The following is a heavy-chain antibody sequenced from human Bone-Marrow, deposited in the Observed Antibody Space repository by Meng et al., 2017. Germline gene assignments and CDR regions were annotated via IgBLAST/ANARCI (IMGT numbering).Heavy chain of an antibody. CDR2: ISRSGSTI. CDR1: GFTFSSYE. V-gene: IGHV3-48*03. CDR3: ARAPKSEY. Sequence: GGSLRLSCAASGFTFSSYEMNWVRQAPGKGLEWVSYISRSGSTIYYAYSVKGRFTISRDNAKNSLFLQTNSLRAEDTALCYCARAPKSEYWGQGTLVTVSS. J-gene: IGHJ4*02.